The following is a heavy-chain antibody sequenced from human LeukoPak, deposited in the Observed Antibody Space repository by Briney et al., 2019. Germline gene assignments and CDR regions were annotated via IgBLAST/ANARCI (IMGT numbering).Heavy chain of an antibody. J-gene: IGHJ4*02. Sequence: GGSLRLSCAASGFTFSSYAMSWVRQAPGKGLEWVSSISGSGGSTYYTDSVKGRFTISRDNSKNMLHLRMNSLRAEDTAVYYCAKGVVPAAYRYYFDYWGQGTLVTVSS. V-gene: IGHV3-23*01. CDR1: GFTFSSYA. CDR2: ISGSGGST. CDR3: AKGVVPAAYRYYFDY. D-gene: IGHD2-2*01.